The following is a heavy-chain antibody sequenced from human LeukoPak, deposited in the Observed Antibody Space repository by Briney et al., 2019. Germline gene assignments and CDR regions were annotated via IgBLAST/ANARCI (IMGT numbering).Heavy chain of an antibody. V-gene: IGHV4-39*07. D-gene: IGHD3-3*01. J-gene: IGHJ4*02. CDR1: GGSISSSSYY. Sequence: SETLSLTCTVSGGSISSSSYYWGWIRQPPGKGLEWIGSIYYSGSTYYNPSLKSRVTISVDTSKNQFSLKLSSVTAADTAVHYCARVSITIFGVVIQGGDYFDYWGQGTLVTVSS. CDR3: ARVSITIFGVVIQGGDYFDY. CDR2: IYYSGST.